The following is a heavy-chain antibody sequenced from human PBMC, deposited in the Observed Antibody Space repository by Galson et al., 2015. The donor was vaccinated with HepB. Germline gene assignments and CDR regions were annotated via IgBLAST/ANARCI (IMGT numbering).Heavy chain of an antibody. CDR1: GASISSGGYS. CDR3: ARAEIVVEPAGTLSSSSEAFDV. Sequence: TLSLTCTVSGASISSGGYSWSWIRQPPGKALEWIGDIYHTGSTFYNPSLESRITMSVDMSKNQFSLTLSSLTGADTAVYFCARAEIVVEPAGTLSSSSEAFDVWGQGAMVTVSS. J-gene: IGHJ3*01. V-gene: IGHV4-30-2*01. D-gene: IGHD2-2*01. CDR2: IYHTGST.